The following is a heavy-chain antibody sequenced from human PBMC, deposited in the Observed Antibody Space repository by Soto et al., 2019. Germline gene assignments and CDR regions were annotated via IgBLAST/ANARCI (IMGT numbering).Heavy chain of an antibody. CDR1: GGSISSGGYY. V-gene: IGHV4-31*03. CDR2: IYYSGST. CDR3: ARGFEYSSSSNWFDP. J-gene: IGHJ5*02. D-gene: IGHD6-6*01. Sequence: SETLSLTCTVSGGSISSGGYYWSWIRQHPGKGLEWIGYIYYSGSTYYNPSLKSRVTISVDTSKNQFSLKLSSVTAADTAVYYCARGFEYSSSSNWFDPWGQGTLVTVSS.